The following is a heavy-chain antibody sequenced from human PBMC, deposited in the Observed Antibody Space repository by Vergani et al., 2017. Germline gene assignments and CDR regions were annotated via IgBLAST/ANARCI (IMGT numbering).Heavy chain of an antibody. D-gene: IGHD5-18*01. J-gene: IGHJ6*02. CDR3: ARDFSGYTYGRQPYYYYYGMDV. CDR2: INHSGST. CDR1: GGSFSGYY. Sequence: QVQLQQWGAGLLKPSETLSLTCAVYGGSFSGYYWSWIRQPPGKGLEWIGEINHSGSTNYNPSLKSRVTISVDTSKNQFSLKLSSVTAADTAVYYCARDFSGYTYGRQPYYYYYGMDVWGQGTTVTVSS. V-gene: IGHV4-34*01.